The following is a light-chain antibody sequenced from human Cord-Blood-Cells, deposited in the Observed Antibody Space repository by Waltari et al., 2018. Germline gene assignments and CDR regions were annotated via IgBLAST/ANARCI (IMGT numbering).Light chain of an antibody. V-gene: IGLV1-40*01. CDR3: QSYDSSLSGSVV. J-gene: IGLJ2*01. CDR2: GSS. Sequence: QSVLTQPPSVSGAPGQRVTISCTGSSSNIGAGYDVHWYQQLPGTAPKLLINGSSNRPSGVPDRFSGSKSGTSASLAITGLQAEDEADYYCQSYDSSLSGSVVFGGGTKLTVL. CDR1: SSNIGAGYD.